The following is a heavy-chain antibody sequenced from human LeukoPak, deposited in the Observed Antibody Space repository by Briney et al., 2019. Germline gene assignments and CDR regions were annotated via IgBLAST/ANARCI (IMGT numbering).Heavy chain of an antibody. Sequence: PGGSLRLSCAASGLTVSSSYMSWVRQAPGKGLEWVSIIYNDGSTYYADSMKGRFTISRDNAKNSLYLQMNSLRDEDTAVYSCARAHTVLWEFDAFDIWGRGTKVTVSS. CDR2: IYNDGST. D-gene: IGHD3-10*01. CDR3: ARAHTVLWEFDAFDI. CDR1: GLTVSSSY. V-gene: IGHV3-53*01. J-gene: IGHJ3*02.